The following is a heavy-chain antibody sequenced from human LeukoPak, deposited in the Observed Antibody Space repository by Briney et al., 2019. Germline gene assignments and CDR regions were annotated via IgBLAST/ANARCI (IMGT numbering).Heavy chain of an antibody. V-gene: IGHV4-61*02. CDR2: IYTSGST. D-gene: IGHD1-26*01. CDR3: ARGHSGSYSHFDY. CDR1: GGSISSGSYY. Sequence: PSETLSLTCTVSGGSISSGSYYWSWIRQPAGKGLEWIGRIYTSGSTNYNPSLKSRVTMSVDTSKNQFSLKLSSVTAADTAVYYCARGHSGSYSHFDYWGQGTLVTVSS. J-gene: IGHJ4*02.